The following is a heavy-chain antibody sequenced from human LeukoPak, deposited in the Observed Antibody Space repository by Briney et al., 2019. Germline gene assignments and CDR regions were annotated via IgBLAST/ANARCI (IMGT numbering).Heavy chain of an antibody. CDR2: INPNSGGT. D-gene: IGHD2-2*01. V-gene: IGHV1-2*06. CDR1: GYTFTGYY. J-gene: IGHJ4*02. CDR3: ARDLPRNLGVPAAMNDY. Sequence: ASVKVSCKASGYTFTGYYMHWVRQAPGQGLEWMGRINPNSGGTNYAQKFQGRVTMTRDTSISTAYMELSRLRSDDTAVYYCARDLPRNLGVPAAMNDYWGQGTLVTVSS.